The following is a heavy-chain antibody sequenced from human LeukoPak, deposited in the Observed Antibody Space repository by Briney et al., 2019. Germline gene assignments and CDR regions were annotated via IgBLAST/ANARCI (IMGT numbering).Heavy chain of an antibody. CDR1: GGSISSGGYS. CDR3: ARARYDYSNPLFDY. CDR2: IYHSGST. V-gene: IGHV4-30-2*01. D-gene: IGHD4-11*01. J-gene: IGHJ4*02. Sequence: SETLSLTCAVSGGSISSGGYSWRWIRQPPGKGLEWIGYIYHSGSTYYNPSLKSRVTISVDRSKNQFSLKLSSVTAADTAVYYCARARYDYSNPLFDYWGQGTLVTVSS.